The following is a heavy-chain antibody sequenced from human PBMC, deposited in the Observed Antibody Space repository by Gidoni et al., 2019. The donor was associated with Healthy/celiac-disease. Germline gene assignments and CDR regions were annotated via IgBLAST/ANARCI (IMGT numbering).Heavy chain of an antibody. Sequence: QVQLQQWGAGLLKPSETLSLTCAVSGGSFSGYYWSWIRQRPGKGLEWIGAINHSGSTNYNPSLKSRVTISVDTSKNQFSLKLSSVTAADTAVYYCARGLGSGYSYYYYYYMDVWGKGTTVTVSS. CDR1: GGSFSGYY. D-gene: IGHD3-22*01. J-gene: IGHJ6*03. CDR2: INHSGST. CDR3: ARGLGSGYSYYYYYYMDV. V-gene: IGHV4-34*01.